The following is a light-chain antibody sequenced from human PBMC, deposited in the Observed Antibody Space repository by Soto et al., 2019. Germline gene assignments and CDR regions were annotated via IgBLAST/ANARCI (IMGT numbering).Light chain of an antibody. CDR3: QQYGNSPT. V-gene: IGKV3-20*01. CDR2: GAS. Sequence: EIVLTQSPGTLSLSPGERATLSCRASQSISSSYFAWYQQKPGQAPRLLIYGASSRATGIPDRFSGSGSGTDFTLTISRLEPEDFAVYYCQQYGNSPTFGQGTKVEIK. CDR1: QSISSSY. J-gene: IGKJ1*01.